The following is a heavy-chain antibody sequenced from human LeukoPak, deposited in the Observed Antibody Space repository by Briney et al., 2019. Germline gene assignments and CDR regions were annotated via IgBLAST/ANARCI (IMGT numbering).Heavy chain of an antibody. CDR2: IRYDGSIK. CDR3: ARVADTAMVTYYYYYMDV. V-gene: IGHV3-30*02. J-gene: IGHJ6*03. CDR1: GFTFDSYG. D-gene: IGHD5-18*01. Sequence: PGGSLRLSCAASGFTFDSYGMHWVRQAPGKGLEWVAFIRYDGSIKYYAESVKGRFTISRDNSKNTLYLQMNSLRAEDTAVYYCARVADTAMVTYYYYYMDVWGKGTTVTVSS.